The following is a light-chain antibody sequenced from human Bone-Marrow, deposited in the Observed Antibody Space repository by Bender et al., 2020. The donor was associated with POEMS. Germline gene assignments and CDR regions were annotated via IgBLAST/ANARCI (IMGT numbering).Light chain of an antibody. Sequence: QSALTQPASVSGSPGQSITISCTGTNSDVGNYNLVSWYQHHPGEAPKLLIFEVYKRPSGVPARFWGSMSGNADSLTLSGLQAEDEADYRWSSYAGSNNWVFGGGAKLTVL. CDR2: EVY. CDR3: SSYAGSNNWV. V-gene: IGLV2-8*01. J-gene: IGLJ3*02. CDR1: NSDVGNYNL.